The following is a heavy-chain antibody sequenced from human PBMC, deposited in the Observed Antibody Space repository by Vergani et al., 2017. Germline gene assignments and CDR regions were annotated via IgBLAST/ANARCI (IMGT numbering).Heavy chain of an antibody. CDR1: GDSISSGVYY. D-gene: IGHD3-22*01. J-gene: IGHJ4*02. CDR3: ARMGGYDEGDAFRIGYFDS. V-gene: IGHV4-31*03. Sequence: QVQLQESGPGLVKPSQTLSLTCSVSGDSISSGVYYWNWIRQHPGKGQEWIGYIYSTGSTHHNPSLRRRINMSVDTSKNQFSLKLNSVTAADTAMYYCARMGGYDEGDAFRIGYFDSWGPGILVTVSS. CDR2: IYSTGST.